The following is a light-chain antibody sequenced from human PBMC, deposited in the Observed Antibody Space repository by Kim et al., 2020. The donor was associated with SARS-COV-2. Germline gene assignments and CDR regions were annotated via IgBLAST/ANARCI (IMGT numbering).Light chain of an antibody. V-gene: IGLV2-14*03. CDR2: DVS. J-gene: IGLJ2*01. Sequence: GQSITISCTGTSSDVGGYNYVSWYQQHPGKAPKLMIYDVSNRPSGVSNRFSGSKSGNTASLTISGLQAEDEADYYCNSYTSSSIVVFGGGTQLTVL. CDR1: SSDVGGYNY. CDR3: NSYTSSSIVV.